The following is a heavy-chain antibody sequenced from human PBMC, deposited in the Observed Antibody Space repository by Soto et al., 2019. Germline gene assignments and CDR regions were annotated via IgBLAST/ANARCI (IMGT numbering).Heavy chain of an antibody. Sequence: GESLKISCKGSGYSFTSYWIGWVRQMPGKGLEWMGIIYPGDSDTRYSPSFQGQVTISADKSISTAYLQWSSLKASDTAMYYCARGDSGYDSSGYPSVYCGQGTLVIVSS. CDR3: ARGDSGYDSSGYPSVY. CDR1: GYSFTSYW. J-gene: IGHJ4*02. D-gene: IGHD3-22*01. V-gene: IGHV5-51*01. CDR2: IYPGDSDT.